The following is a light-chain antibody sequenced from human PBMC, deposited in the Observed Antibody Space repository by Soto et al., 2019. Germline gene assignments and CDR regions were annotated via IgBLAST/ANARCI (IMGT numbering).Light chain of an antibody. J-gene: IGLJ1*01. CDR3: SSSTRSSTLDYV. CDR2: EVS. V-gene: IGLV2-14*01. Sequence: QSALTQPASVSGSPGQSITISCTGTSSDVGGYNYVSWYQQHPGKAPKLMIYEVSNRPSGVSNRFSGSKSGNTASLTISGPQAEDEADYYCSSSTRSSTLDYVFGTGTKVTVL. CDR1: SSDVGGYNY.